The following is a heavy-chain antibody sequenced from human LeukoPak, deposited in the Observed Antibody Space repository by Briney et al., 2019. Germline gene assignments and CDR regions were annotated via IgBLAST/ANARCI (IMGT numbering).Heavy chain of an antibody. CDR1: GFTFSSFA. V-gene: IGHV3-64D*09. CDR3: VKDLRSDFMGVLSRYLSY. Sequence: GGSLRLSCSASGFTFSSFAMHWVRQAPGKGLEYVAAISRNGGSTYYADSVKGRFTISRDNSENTLYLQMSSLRAEDTAVYLCVKDLRSDFMGVLSRYLSYWGQGTLVTVSS. D-gene: IGHD2/OR15-2a*01. CDR2: ISRNGGST. J-gene: IGHJ4*02.